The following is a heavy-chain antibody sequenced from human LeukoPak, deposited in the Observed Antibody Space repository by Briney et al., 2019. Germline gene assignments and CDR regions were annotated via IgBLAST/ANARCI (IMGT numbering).Heavy chain of an antibody. V-gene: IGHV5-51*01. CDR2: IYPGDSDT. CDR3: ARGRLTVLREVITTNLSWFDP. D-gene: IGHD3-10*01. J-gene: IGHJ5*02. CDR1: GYSFSSYW. Sequence: PGGSLRLSCKGSGYSFSSYWIAWVRQMPGKGLEWMGIIYPGDSDTRYSPSFQGQVTISADKSISTAYLQWSSLKASDSAMYYCARGRLTVLREVITTNLSWFDPWGQGTLVTVSS.